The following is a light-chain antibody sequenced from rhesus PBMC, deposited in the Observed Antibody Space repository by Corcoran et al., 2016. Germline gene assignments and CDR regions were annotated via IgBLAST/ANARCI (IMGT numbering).Light chain of an antibody. CDR3: NSFGDTGTYL. V-gene: IGLV2-13*03. Sequence: QAAPSQSPSVSGSPGQSVTLSCTRPSSGSGGYNRVSWYQQHPGKAPKLLIYEVKKRPSGVSDRFSGSKSGNTASLTISGLPAEDEADYYCNSFGDTGTYLFGTGTRLTVL. CDR2: EVK. J-gene: IGLJ1*01. CDR1: SSGSGGYNR.